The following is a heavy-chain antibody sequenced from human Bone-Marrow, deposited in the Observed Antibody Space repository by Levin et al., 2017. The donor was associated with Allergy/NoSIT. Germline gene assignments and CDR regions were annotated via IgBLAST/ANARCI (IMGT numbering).Heavy chain of an antibody. J-gene: IGHJ4*02. V-gene: IGHV3-30*04. D-gene: IGHD6-13*01. CDR2: ISFDGSNK. CDR3: AKGRGSIAAAGYD. CDR1: GFTFSSYT. Sequence: GGSLRLSCAASGFTFSSYTMHWVRQAPGKGLECLAVISFDGSNKYFADSVKGRFTISRDNSKNTPYLQMNSLRDEDTAVYYGAKGRGSIAAAGYDWGQGALVTVSS.